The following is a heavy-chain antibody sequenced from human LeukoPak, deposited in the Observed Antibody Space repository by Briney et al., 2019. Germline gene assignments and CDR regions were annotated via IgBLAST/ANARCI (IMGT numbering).Heavy chain of an antibody. J-gene: IGHJ4*02. V-gene: IGHV3-23*01. Sequence: PGGSLRLSCAASGFTFSSYAMHWVRQAPGKGLEWVSGITGSGDTTFYADSVKGRFTISRDNSDNTLYLQMNSLRAEDTALYYCAKDYSNIPAPANPLFDYWGQGTLVTVSS. D-gene: IGHD6-13*01. CDR3: AKDYSNIPAPANPLFDY. CDR2: ITGSGDTT. CDR1: GFTFSSYA.